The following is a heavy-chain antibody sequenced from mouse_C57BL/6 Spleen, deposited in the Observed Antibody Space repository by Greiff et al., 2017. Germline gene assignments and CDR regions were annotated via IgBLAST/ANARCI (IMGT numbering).Heavy chain of an antibody. D-gene: IGHD4-1*01. CDR1: GYTFTSYW. CDR3: ARGGLTGTSWFAY. Sequence: QVQLQQPGAELVRPGSSVKLSCKASGYTFTSYWMDWVKQRPGQGLEWIGNIYPSDSETHYNQKFKDKATLTVDKSSSTAYMQLSSLTSEDSAVYYCARGGLTGTSWFAYWGQGTLVTVSA. CDR2: IYPSDSET. J-gene: IGHJ3*01. V-gene: IGHV1-61*01.